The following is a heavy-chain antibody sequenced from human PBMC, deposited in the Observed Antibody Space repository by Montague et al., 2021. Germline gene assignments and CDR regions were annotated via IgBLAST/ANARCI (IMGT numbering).Heavy chain of an antibody. Sequence: TLSLTCTVTGGSISEFYWSWIRQSPEKGLEWIGYIYDSGTTNYXPSLKSRVTISADTSMNQFPLNLRSVTAADTAVYFCARRLGIRAPFDYWGQGTLVTVSS. D-gene: IGHD7-27*01. CDR3: ARRLGIRAPFDY. J-gene: IGHJ4*02. CDR2: IYDSGTT. CDR1: GGSISEFY. V-gene: IGHV4-59*08.